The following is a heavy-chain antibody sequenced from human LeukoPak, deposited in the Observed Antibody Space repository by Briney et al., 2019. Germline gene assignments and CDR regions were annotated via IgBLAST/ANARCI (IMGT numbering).Heavy chain of an antibody. Sequence: GRSLRLSCVASGFSFSRYGMHWVRQGPGKGLKWVAVIWYDGSNKYYADSVKGRFSISRDNSKNTVYLQMNSLRVEDTAVYYCAGGSGISDFWGQGTLVTVSS. CDR1: GFSFSRYG. D-gene: IGHD1-26*01. J-gene: IGHJ4*02. V-gene: IGHV3-33*01. CDR2: IWYDGSNK. CDR3: AGGSGISDF.